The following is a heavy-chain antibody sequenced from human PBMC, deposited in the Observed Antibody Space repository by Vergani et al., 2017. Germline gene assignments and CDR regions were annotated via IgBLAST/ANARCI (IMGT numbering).Heavy chain of an antibody. CDR2: IIPIFGTA. CDR1: GFTFSSYA. J-gene: IGHJ5*02. D-gene: IGHD4-11*01. CDR3: ARDHSYSNYDRYWFDP. V-gene: IGHV1-69*01. Sequence: VQLLESGGGLVQPGGSLRLSCAASGFTFSSYAISWVRQAPGQGLEWMGGIIPIFGTANYAQKFQGRVTITADESTSTAYMELSSLRSEDTAVYYCARDHSYSNYDRYWFDPWGQGTLVTVSS.